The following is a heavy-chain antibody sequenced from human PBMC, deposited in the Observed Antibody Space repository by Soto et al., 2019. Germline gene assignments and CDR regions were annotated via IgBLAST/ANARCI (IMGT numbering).Heavy chain of an antibody. Sequence: LRLSCAASGFSFSISPMHWVRQAPGKGPEWVALISYDGTNKFYADSVKGRFTISRDNSKSTLYLQVDSLRPEDAAVYYCARDPKTSGGQHWAFNYFDSWGQGTMVTVSS. D-gene: IGHD7-27*01. V-gene: IGHV3-30-3*01. CDR2: ISYDGTNK. CDR1: GFSFSISP. CDR3: ARDPKTSGGQHWAFNYFDS. J-gene: IGHJ4*02.